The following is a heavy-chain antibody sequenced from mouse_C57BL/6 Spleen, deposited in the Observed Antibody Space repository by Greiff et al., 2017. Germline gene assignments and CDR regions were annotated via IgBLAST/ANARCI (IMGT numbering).Heavy chain of an antibody. CDR1: GFTFSDYG. CDR3: ARYPIYYYGSSYDAMDY. V-gene: IGHV5-17*01. D-gene: IGHD1-1*01. J-gene: IGHJ4*01. CDR2: ISSGSSTI. Sequence: EVQVVESGGGLVKPGGSLKLSCAASGFTFSDYGMHWVRQAPEKGLEWVAYISSGSSTIYYADTVKGRFTISRDNAKNTLFLQMTSLRSEDTAMYYCARYPIYYYGSSYDAMDYWGQGTSVTVSS.